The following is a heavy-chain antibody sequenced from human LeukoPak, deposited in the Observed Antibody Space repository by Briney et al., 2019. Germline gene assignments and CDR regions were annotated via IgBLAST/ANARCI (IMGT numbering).Heavy chain of an antibody. Sequence: SETLSLTCTVSGGSISSSSYYWGWIRQPPGKGLEWIGSIYYSGSTYYNPSLKSRVTISVDTSKNQFSLQLSSVTAADTAVYYCARQLGGFLEWLPYGMDVWGQGTTVSVSS. V-gene: IGHV4-39*01. D-gene: IGHD3-3*01. CDR1: GGSISSSSYY. CDR2: IYYSGST. CDR3: ARQLGGFLEWLPYGMDV. J-gene: IGHJ6*02.